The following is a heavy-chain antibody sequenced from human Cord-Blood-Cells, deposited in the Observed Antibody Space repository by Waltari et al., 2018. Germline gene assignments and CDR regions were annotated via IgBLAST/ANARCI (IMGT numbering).Heavy chain of an antibody. CDR2: IGPAGAT. CDR3: ARGPFDY. V-gene: IGHV3-13*04. Sequence: EVQLVESGGGLVQPGGALRLSCAASGCTFSSYDMHWVRQATGRGVGWVLGIGPAGATYYPGSVKGRLTISRENAKNSLYIQMNSLRAGDTAVYYCARGPFDYWGQGTLVTVSS. J-gene: IGHJ4*02. CDR1: GCTFSSYD.